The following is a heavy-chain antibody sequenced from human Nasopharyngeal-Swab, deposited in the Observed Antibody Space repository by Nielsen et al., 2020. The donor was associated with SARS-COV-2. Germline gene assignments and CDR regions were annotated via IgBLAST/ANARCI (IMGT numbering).Heavy chain of an antibody. D-gene: IGHD3-22*01. Sequence: GGFLRLSCAASGFTFSSYGMHWVRQAPGKGLEWAAVIWYDGSNKYYADSVKGRFTISRDNSKNTLYLQMNSLRAEDTAVYYCARSKWLRGAFDVWGQGTMVTVSS. V-gene: IGHV3-33*01. CDR1: GFTFSSYG. CDR3: ARSKWLRGAFDV. J-gene: IGHJ3*01. CDR2: IWYDGSNK.